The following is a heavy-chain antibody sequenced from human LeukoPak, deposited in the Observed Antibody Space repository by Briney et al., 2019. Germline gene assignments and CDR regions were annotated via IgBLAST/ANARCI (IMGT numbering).Heavy chain of an antibody. Sequence: GGSLKLSLSASGFTFNSYALSWVRQAPGKGLEWVPAFSGSGGSTYYADSVKGRFTISRDNSKNTLYLQMNSLRAEDTAVYYCAKLSPTPYSSGWYEGDWFDPWGQGTLVTVSS. CDR1: GFTFNSYA. D-gene: IGHD6-19*01. CDR2: FSGSGGST. V-gene: IGHV3-23*01. CDR3: AKLSPTPYSSGWYEGDWFDP. J-gene: IGHJ5*02.